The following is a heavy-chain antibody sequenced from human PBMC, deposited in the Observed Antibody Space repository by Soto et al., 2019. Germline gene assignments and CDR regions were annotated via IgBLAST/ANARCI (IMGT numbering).Heavy chain of an antibody. CDR2: IGIGSSTT. CDR1: GFTFRNYG. D-gene: IGHD3-22*01. V-gene: IGHV3-48*01. Sequence: GESLKISCAASGFTFRNYGMNWVRQAPGKGLEWVSYIGIGSSTTYYADSVKGRFTISRDNAKNSLYLQMNSLRAEVTAVYYCARVGDSSGDAFDIWGQGTMVTVSS. J-gene: IGHJ3*02. CDR3: ARVGDSSGDAFDI.